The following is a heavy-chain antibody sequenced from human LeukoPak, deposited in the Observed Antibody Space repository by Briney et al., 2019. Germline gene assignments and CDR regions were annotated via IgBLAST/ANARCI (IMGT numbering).Heavy chain of an antibody. CDR3: AKEKVTVSGSYYYFDY. CDR2: ISNDGSKK. D-gene: IGHD1-26*01. CDR1: GFTFSTYG. V-gene: IGHV3-30*18. Sequence: GRSLRLSCVASGFTFSTYGMHWGRQAPGKGLEWVAVISNDGSKKYYEDSVKGRFTISRDNSKNTLYLQMNSLRAEDTAVYNCAKEKVTVSGSYYYFDYWGQGTLVTVSS. J-gene: IGHJ4*02.